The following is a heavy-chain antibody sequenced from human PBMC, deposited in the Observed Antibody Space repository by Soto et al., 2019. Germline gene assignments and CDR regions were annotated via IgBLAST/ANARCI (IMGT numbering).Heavy chain of an antibody. CDR1: GGSFSGYY. V-gene: IGHV4-34*01. CDR2: INHSGST. D-gene: IGHD3-3*01. CDR3: ARVPMFTIFGVVIYYYYGMDV. Sequence: SETLSLTCAVYGGSFSGYYWSWIRQPPGKGLEWIGEINHSGSTNYNPSLKSRVTISVDTSKNQFSLKLSSVTAAGTAVYYCARVPMFTIFGVVIYYYYGMDVWGQGTTVTVSS. J-gene: IGHJ6*02.